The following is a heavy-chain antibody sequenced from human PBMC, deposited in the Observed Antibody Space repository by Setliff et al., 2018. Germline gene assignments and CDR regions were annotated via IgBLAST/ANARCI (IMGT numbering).Heavy chain of an antibody. D-gene: IGHD2-2*01. CDR1: GGSISGHY. Sequence: SETLSLTCTVSGGSISGHYWSWVRQPPGKGLEWIGYYSGGTNYNPSLKSRVTISVDTSKNQFSLKLNYVTAADTAVYYCARALGYCSRTSCYADAFDIWGQGTMVTVSS. CDR3: ARALGYCSRTSCYADAFDI. J-gene: IGHJ3*02. CDR2: YSGGT. V-gene: IGHV4-59*08.